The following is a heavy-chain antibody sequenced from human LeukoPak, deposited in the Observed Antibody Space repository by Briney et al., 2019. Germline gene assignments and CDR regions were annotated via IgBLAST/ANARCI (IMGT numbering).Heavy chain of an antibody. V-gene: IGHV3-73*01. CDR2: IRCKANSYAT. CDR1: GFTFSGSV. D-gene: IGHD6-6*01. Sequence: PGGSLRLSCAASGFTFSGSVMHWVRQASGKGLEWVGRIRCKANSYATAYAASVKGRFTISRDDSKNTAYLQMNSLKTEDTAVYYCTSQSIAARPTSLWGQGTLVTVSS. J-gene: IGHJ4*02. CDR3: TSQSIAARPTSL.